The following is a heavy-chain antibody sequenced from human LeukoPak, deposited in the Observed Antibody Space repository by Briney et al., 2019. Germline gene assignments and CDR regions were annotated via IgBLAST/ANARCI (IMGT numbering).Heavy chain of an antibody. J-gene: IGHJ4*02. CDR1: GFTVSTNY. CDR2: IYNSGNT. CDR3: VRVSYGD. V-gene: IGHV3-53*01. D-gene: IGHD2/OR15-2a*01. Sequence: GGSLRLSCAASGFTVSTNYMTWVRQAPGKGLECVSVIYNSGNTYYADSVKGRFTISRDSSKNTLFLQMNSLRAEDTAVYYCVRVSYGDWGQGTLVTVSS.